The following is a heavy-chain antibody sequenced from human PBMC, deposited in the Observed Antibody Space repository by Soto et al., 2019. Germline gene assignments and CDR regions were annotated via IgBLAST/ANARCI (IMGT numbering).Heavy chain of an antibody. CDR1: GGSISSYY. J-gene: IGHJ2*01. V-gene: IGHV4-59*01. CDR3: ANFTWYFEL. CDR2: IYYTGST. Sequence: QVQLQESGPGLVKPSETLSLTCTVSGGSISSYYWSWIRQPPGKGLEWIGYIYYTGSTNYNPSLKSRVTISVDTSKTQFSLQLSSVTAADTAVYYCANFTWYFELWGRGTLVTVSS.